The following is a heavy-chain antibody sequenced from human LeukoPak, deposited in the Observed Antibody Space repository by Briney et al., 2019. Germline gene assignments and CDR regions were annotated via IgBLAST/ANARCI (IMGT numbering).Heavy chain of an antibody. CDR3: ARAETRIAAAGLGNY. CDR2: INTNTGNP. V-gene: IGHV7-4-1*02. CDR1: GYTFTSHA. D-gene: IGHD6-13*01. J-gene: IGHJ4*02. Sequence: ASVKVSCKASGYTFTSHAMNWVRQAPGQGLEWMGWINTNTGNPAYAQGFTGRFVFSLDTSVSTAYLQISSLKAEDTAVYYCARAETRIAAAGLGNYWGQGTLVTVSS.